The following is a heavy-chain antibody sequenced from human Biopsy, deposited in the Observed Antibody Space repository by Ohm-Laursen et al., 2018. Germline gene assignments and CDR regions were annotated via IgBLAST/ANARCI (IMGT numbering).Heavy chain of an antibody. J-gene: IGHJ3*02. CDR1: GFIFNNYG. Sequence: SLRLSCTASGFIFNNYGMHWVRQAPGKGLEWVAVIWYDGSKKYYADSVKGRFTVSRDNAKNSLFLQMNSLRAEDTAVYYCARRAIWGQGTTVTVSS. V-gene: IGHV3-33*01. CDR3: ARRAI. CDR2: IWYDGSKK.